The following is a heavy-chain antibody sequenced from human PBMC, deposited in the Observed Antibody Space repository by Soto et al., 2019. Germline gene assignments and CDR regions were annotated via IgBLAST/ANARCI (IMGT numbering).Heavy chain of an antibody. CDR1: GFSLSTSGVG. J-gene: IGHJ4*02. CDR3: AHLHTYYYRSGNNY. D-gene: IGHD3-10*01. V-gene: IGHV2-5*02. CDR2: IYWDDDK. Sequence: QITLKESGPTLVKPTQTLTLTCTFSGFSLSTSGVGVGWIRQPPGKALEWLALIYWDDDKRYSPSLKSRLTITKDTPNNQVALTMTNMDPVDTATYYCAHLHTYYYRSGNNYWGQGTLVTVSS.